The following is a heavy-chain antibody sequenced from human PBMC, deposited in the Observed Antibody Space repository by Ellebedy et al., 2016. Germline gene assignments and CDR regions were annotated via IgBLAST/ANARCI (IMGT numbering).Heavy chain of an antibody. V-gene: IGHV3-53*01. CDR2: IYSGGST. CDR1: GFTVSSNY. D-gene: IGHD6-6*01. Sequence: GGSLRLXCAASGFTVSSNYMSWVRQAPGKGLEWVSDIYSGGSTYYADSVKGRFTISRDNSKNTLYLQMNSLRAEDTAVYYCARQQLVQGGLDMWGQGTKVTVSP. CDR3: ARQQLVQGGLDM. J-gene: IGHJ3*02.